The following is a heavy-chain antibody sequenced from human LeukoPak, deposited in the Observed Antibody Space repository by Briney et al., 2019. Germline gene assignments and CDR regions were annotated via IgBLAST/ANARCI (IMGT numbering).Heavy chain of an antibody. J-gene: IGHJ1*01. CDR2: ISASGGST. Sequence: PGGSLRLSCAASGFTFSSYAISWVRQAPGQGLEWVSAISASGGSTYYADSVKGRFTISRDNSKNTLYLQMNSMRAEDTAVYYCAKDPRLLGWGYFQHWGQGTLVTVSS. CDR3: AKDPRLLGWGYFQH. CDR1: GFTFSSYA. V-gene: IGHV3-23*01. D-gene: IGHD2-15*01.